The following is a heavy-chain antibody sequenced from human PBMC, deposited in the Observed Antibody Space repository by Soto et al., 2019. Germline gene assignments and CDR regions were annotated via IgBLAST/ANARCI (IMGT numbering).Heavy chain of an antibody. V-gene: IGHV4-30-2*01. Sequence: SETLSLTCAVSGGSISSGGYSWSWIRQPPGKGLEWIGYFYHGGSTYYTPSFKSLVTFSLDSSKTQFSLNLISVTAADTAVYYCSRVPGPWGQGTLVTVSS. CDR1: GGSISSGGYS. CDR3: SRVPGP. J-gene: IGHJ5*02. CDR2: FYHGGST.